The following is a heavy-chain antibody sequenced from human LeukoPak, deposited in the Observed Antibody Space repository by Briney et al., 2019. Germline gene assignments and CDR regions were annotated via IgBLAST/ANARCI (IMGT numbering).Heavy chain of an antibody. D-gene: IGHD3-10*01. J-gene: IGHJ5*02. CDR2: IHYSGST. CDR3: ARDKGSGSYIPVAWFDP. CDR1: GGSISSGGYY. V-gene: IGHV4-31*03. Sequence: SQTLSLTCTVSGGSISSGGYYWSWIRQHPGKGLEWIGYIHYSGSTYYNPSLKSRVTISVDTSKNQFSLKLSSVTAADTAVYYCARDKGSGSYIPVAWFDPWGQGTLVTVSS.